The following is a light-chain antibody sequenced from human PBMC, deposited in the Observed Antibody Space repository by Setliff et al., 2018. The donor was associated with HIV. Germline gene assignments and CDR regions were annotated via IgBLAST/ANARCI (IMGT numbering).Light chain of an antibody. CDR1: SSDVGGYNS. V-gene: IGLV2-14*01. Sequence: ALAQPASVSGSPGQSITISCTGTSSDVGGYNSVSWYQQHPGKAPKLMIYEVSNRPSGVSNRFSGSKSGNTASLTISGLQAEDEADYYCSSYTSSNTLVFGTGTKV. J-gene: IGLJ1*01. CDR3: SSYTSSNTLV. CDR2: EVS.